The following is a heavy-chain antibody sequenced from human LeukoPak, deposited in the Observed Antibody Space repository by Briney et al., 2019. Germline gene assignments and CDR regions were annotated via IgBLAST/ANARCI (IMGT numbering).Heavy chain of an antibody. CDR3: ARETTVMTNYHYYYMDV. D-gene: IGHD4-17*01. V-gene: IGHV1-2*02. Sequence: ASVKVSCKASGYTFTGYYMHWVRQAPGQGLEWMGWINPNSGGTNYAQKFQGRVTMTRDTSISTAYMELSRLRSDDTAVYYCARETTVMTNYHYYYMDVWGKGTTVTVSS. CDR2: INPNSGGT. J-gene: IGHJ6*03. CDR1: GYTFTGYY.